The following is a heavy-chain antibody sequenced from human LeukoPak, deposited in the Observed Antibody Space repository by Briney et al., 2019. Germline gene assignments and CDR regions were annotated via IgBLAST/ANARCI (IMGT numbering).Heavy chain of an antibody. CDR1: GFTFRSYS. Sequence: GGSLRLSCAASGFTFRSYSMNWVRQAPGKGLEWVSSVSSSSGYIYYGDSVKGRFTISRDNAKNSLYLQMNSLRAEDTAVYFCARDLRSMDGSGYYYTDYWGQGTLVTVSS. J-gene: IGHJ4*02. V-gene: IGHV3-21*01. CDR3: ARDLRSMDGSGYYYTDY. CDR2: VSSSSGYI. D-gene: IGHD3-22*01.